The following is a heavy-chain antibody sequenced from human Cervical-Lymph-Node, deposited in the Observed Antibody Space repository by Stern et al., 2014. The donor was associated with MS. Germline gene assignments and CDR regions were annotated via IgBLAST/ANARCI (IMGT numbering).Heavy chain of an antibody. CDR1: GGTFSSSYA. V-gene: IGHV1-69*04. D-gene: IGHD2-15*01. CDR2: IIPILGLP. CDR3: ARGIVTNRPAATLHNLFDP. J-gene: IGHJ5*02. Sequence: VQLVQSGAEVKKPGSSVKVSCKASGGTFSSSYAVSWVRQAPGQGVEWMGRIIPILGLPNYAQKFQSRLTIAADNSTTTVYMELSSLTSEDTAIYYCARGIVTNRPAATLHNLFDPWGQGTLVTVSS.